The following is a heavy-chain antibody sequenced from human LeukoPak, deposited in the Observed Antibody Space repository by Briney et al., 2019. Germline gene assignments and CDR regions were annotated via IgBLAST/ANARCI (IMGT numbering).Heavy chain of an antibody. D-gene: IGHD3-10*01. V-gene: IGHV1-2*02. J-gene: IGHJ5*02. CDR2: INPNSGGT. CDR1: GYTFTGYY. CDR3: ARPRGTMVRGVILFDWFDP. Sequence: ASVKVSCKASGYTFTGYYMHWVRQAPGQGLEWMGWINPNSGGTNYAQKSQGRVTMTRDTSISTAYMELSRLRSDDTAVYYCARPRGTMVRGVILFDWFDPWGQGTLVTVSS.